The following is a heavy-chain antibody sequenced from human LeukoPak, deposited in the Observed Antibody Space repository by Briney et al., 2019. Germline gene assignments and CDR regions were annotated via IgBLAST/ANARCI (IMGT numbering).Heavy chain of an antibody. CDR2: ISSSSSYI. CDR1: GFTFSSYS. D-gene: IGHD6-13*01. Sequence: GGSLRLSCAASGFTFSSYSMNWVRQAPGKGREWVSSISSSSSYIYYADSVKGRFTISRDNAKNSLYLQMNSLRAEDTAVYYCARDRGGGAAAGLFDYWGQGTLVTVSS. CDR3: ARDRGGGAAAGLFDY. V-gene: IGHV3-21*01. J-gene: IGHJ4*02.